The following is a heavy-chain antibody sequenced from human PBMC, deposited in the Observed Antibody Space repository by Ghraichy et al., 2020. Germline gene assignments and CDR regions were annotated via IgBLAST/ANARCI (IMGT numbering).Heavy chain of an antibody. CDR1: GFTFSSYW. J-gene: IGHJ4*02. CDR2: IKQDESEK. V-gene: IGHV3-7*01. D-gene: IGHD3-3*01. CDR3: ARSQKGILRFLEWLEHFDY. Sequence: LSLTCAASGFTFSSYWMSWVRQAPGKGLEWVANIKQDESEKYYVDSVKGRFTISRDNAKNSLYLQMNSLRAEDTAVYYCARSQKGILRFLEWLEHFDYWGQGTLVTVSS.